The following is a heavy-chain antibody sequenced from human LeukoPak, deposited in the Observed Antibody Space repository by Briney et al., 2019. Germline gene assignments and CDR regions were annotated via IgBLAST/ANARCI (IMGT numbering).Heavy chain of an antibody. CDR3: ARGQYTTSWFSSRD. J-gene: IGHJ4*02. V-gene: IGHV3-7*01. Sequence: GGSLRLSCAASGFTFTNAWMSWVRQTPGKGLEWVANINQDGGEKFYVDSVKGRFTISRDNAKTTLYLQMDSLRVEDTAVYYCARGQYTTSWFSSRDWGQGTLVTVSS. CDR1: GFTFTNAW. CDR2: INQDGGEK. D-gene: IGHD6-13*01.